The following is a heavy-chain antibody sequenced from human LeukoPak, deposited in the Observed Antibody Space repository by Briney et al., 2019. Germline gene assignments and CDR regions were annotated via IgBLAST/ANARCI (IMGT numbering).Heavy chain of an antibody. V-gene: IGHV3-48*01. CDR1: GFTFSIYS. CDR2: ISSSSTTI. CDR3: ARAYYYDTSGYYHTHFDY. D-gene: IGHD3-22*01. J-gene: IGHJ4*02. Sequence: PGGSLRLSCAASGFTFSIYSMNWVRQAPGKGLEWVSYISSSSTTIYYADSVKGRFTISRDNAKNSLYLQMNSLRAEDTDVYYCARAYYYDTSGYYHTHFDYWGQGALVTVSS.